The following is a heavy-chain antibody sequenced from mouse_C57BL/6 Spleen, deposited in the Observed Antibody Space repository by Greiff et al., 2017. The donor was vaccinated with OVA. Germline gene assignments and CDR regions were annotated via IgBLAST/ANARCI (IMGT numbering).Heavy chain of an antibody. J-gene: IGHJ4*01. Sequence: DVQLQESGPELVKPGASVKMSCKASGYTFTDYNMHWVKQSHGKSLEWIGYINPNNGGTSYNQKFKGKATLTVNKSSSTAYMELRSLTSEDSAVYYCARDCGSSYDYAMDYWGQGTSVTVSS. D-gene: IGHD1-1*01. CDR1: GYTFTDYN. V-gene: IGHV1-22*01. CDR3: ARDCGSSYDYAMDY. CDR2: INPNNGGT.